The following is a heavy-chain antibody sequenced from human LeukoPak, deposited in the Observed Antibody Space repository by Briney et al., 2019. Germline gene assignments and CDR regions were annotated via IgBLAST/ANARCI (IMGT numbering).Heavy chain of an antibody. CDR1: GYTFTGYY. D-gene: IGHD2-2*01. V-gene: IGHV1-2*02. J-gene: IGHJ5*02. CDR2: INPNSGGT. CDR3: LRDIVVVPAAHSFDP. Sequence: ASVKVSCKASGYTFTGYYMHWVRQAPGQGLEWMGWINPNSGGTNYAQKFQGRVTMTRDTSTSTAYMELSRLRSDDTAVYYCLRDIVVVPAAHSFDPWGQGTLVTVSS.